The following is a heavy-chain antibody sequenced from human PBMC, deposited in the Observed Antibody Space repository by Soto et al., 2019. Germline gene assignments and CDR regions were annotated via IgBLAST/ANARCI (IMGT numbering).Heavy chain of an antibody. J-gene: IGHJ6*02. Sequence: EVQLVESGGGLVQPGGSLRLSCAASGFTFNIYDMHWVRQVRGKGLEWVSAIGTAGDTHYSGSAKGRFTISRENAKNYLYIQMNSLRAEDTAVYYCARDPSGWGLDVWGQGTTVTVSS. CDR1: GFTFNIYD. CDR2: IGTAGDT. D-gene: IGHD2-15*01. CDR3: ARDPSGWGLDV. V-gene: IGHV3-13*01.